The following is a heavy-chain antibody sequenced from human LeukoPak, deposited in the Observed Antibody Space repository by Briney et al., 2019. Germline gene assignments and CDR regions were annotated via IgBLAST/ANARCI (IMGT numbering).Heavy chain of an antibody. D-gene: IGHD6-13*01. J-gene: IGHJ5*02. CDR1: GFTFSSYA. CDR3: AKRLDSSSWSRFDP. V-gene: IGHV3-23*01. Sequence: GGSLRLSCAASGFTFSSYAMSWVRQAPGKGLEWVSAISGSGGSTYYADSVKGRFTISRDNSKNTLYLQMNSLRAEDTAVYYCAKRLDSSSWSRFDPGAREPWSPSPQ. CDR2: ISGSGGST.